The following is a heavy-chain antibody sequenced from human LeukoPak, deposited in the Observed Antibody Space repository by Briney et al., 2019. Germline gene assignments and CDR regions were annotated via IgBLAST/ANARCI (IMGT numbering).Heavy chain of an antibody. Sequence: GGSLRLSCAASGFTFSSYGMRWVRQAPGKGLEWVAVIWYDGSNKYYADSVKGRFTISRDNSKNTLYLQMNSLRAEDTAVYYCARDNGYGGHFDYWGQGTLVTVSS. CDR3: ARDNGYGGHFDY. D-gene: IGHD4-23*01. CDR1: GFTFSSYG. CDR2: IWYDGSNK. J-gene: IGHJ4*02. V-gene: IGHV3-33*01.